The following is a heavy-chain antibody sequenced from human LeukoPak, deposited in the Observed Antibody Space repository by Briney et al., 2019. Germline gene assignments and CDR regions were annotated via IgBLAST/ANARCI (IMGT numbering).Heavy chain of an antibody. J-gene: IGHJ5*02. CDR2: IWYDGSNK. CDR3: AKDYYDSSGFPNWFDP. D-gene: IGHD3-22*01. CDR1: GFTFSNYG. Sequence: GGSLRLSCAASGFTFSNYGMHWVRQAPGKGLEWVAVIWYDGSNKYYADSVKGRFTISRDNSKNTLYLQMNSLRAEDTAVYYCAKDYYDSSGFPNWFDPWGQGTLVTVSS. V-gene: IGHV3-33*06.